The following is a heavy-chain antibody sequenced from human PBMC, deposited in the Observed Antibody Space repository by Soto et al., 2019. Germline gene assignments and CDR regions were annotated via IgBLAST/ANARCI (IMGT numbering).Heavy chain of an antibody. CDR1: GFSLKTDGVG. J-gene: IGHJ4*02. Sequence: QITLKESGPTLVKPTQTLTLTCTFSGFSLKTDGVGVAWIRQPPGKAPEWLALIYWDDDMRYNPSLKSRLTITKDTSKNQVVLQMTDMDPVDAGTYYRTHSLRRASCSDGRCYFCDYWGQGTLVTVSS. D-gene: IGHD2-15*01. CDR2: IYWDDDM. V-gene: IGHV2-5*02. CDR3: THSLRRASCSDGRCYFCDY.